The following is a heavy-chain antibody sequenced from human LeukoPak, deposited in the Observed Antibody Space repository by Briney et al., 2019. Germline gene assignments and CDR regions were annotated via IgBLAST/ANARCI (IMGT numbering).Heavy chain of an antibody. CDR1: GFTFSDYY. V-gene: IGHV3-11*06. D-gene: IGHD4-17*01. J-gene: IGHJ4*02. Sequence: PGGSLRLSCAASGFTFSDYYMSWIRQAPGKGLEWVSYISSSSSYTNYADSVKGRFTISRDNAKNSLYLQMNSLRAEDTAVYYCARTSTVTTGFDYWGQGTLVTVSS. CDR3: ARTSTVTTGFDY. CDR2: ISSSSSYT.